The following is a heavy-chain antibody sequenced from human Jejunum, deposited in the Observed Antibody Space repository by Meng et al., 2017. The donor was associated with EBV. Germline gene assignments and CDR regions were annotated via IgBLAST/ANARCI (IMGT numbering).Heavy chain of an antibody. J-gene: IGHJ5*02. D-gene: IGHD3-10*01. Sequence: DPSPGLVRPHPTLSPTCVFQGGAINSGGYCWSWIRQPPGKGLEWVGFIYYGGNAFYKSSLENRVTISIDTSKNQFSLQLNSVTAADTAVYYCARLGGYASGTYYPIDPWGQGTLVTVAS. V-gene: IGHV4-30-4*01. CDR2: IYYGGNA. CDR1: GGAINSGGYC. CDR3: ARLGGYASGTYYPIDP.